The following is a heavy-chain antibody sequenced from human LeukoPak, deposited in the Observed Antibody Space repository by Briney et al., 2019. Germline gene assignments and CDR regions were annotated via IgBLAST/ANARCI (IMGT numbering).Heavy chain of an antibody. D-gene: IGHD3-10*01. Sequence: SETLSLTCTVSGGSIRNYYWTWIRQPPGKGLEWIGYISDGGGSNYNPSLKSRVTISVDTSKNQFSLKLSSVTAADTAVYYCARTTMVRGTYYMDVWGKGTTVTISS. V-gene: IGHV4-59*01. CDR3: ARTTMVRGTYYMDV. CDR2: ISDGGGS. J-gene: IGHJ6*03. CDR1: GGSIRNYY.